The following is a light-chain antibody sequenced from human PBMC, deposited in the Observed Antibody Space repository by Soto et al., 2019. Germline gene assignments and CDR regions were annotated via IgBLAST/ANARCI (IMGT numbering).Light chain of an antibody. V-gene: IGKV3-11*01. CDR1: QSVSSY. Sequence: EIVLTQSPATLSLSPGERATLSCRASQSVSSYLAWYQQKPGQAPRLLIYDASNRATGIPARFSGSGSGTDFTLTISRLEPEDFAVYYCQQYGGSMYTFGQGTKVEIK. CDR3: QQYGGSMYT. CDR2: DAS. J-gene: IGKJ2*01.